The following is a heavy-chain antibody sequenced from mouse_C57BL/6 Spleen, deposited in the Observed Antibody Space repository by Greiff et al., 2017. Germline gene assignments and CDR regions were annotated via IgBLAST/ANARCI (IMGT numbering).Heavy chain of an antibody. CDR3: SYYYGSPYALDY. Sequence: VQVVESGAELARPGASVKLSCKASGYTFTSYGISWVKQRPGQGLEWIGEIYPRSGNTYYNEKFKGKATLTADKSSSTAYMELRSLTSEDSAVYFCSYYYGSPYALDYWGQGTSVSVSS. J-gene: IGHJ4*01. CDR1: GYTFTSYG. D-gene: IGHD1-1*01. CDR2: IYPRSGNT. V-gene: IGHV1-81*01.